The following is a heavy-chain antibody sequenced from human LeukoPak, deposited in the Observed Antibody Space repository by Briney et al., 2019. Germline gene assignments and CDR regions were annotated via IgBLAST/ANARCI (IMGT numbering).Heavy chain of an antibody. V-gene: IGHV3-48*03. CDR3: ARDHYDILTGYYKPFDY. Sequence: GGSLRLSCAASGFTFSSYEMNWVRQAPGKGLEWVSYISSSGSTINYADSVKGRFTISRDNAKNSLYLQMNSLRAEDTAVYYCARDHYDILTGYYKPFDYWGQGTLVTVSS. J-gene: IGHJ4*02. D-gene: IGHD3-9*01. CDR2: ISSSGSTI. CDR1: GFTFSSYE.